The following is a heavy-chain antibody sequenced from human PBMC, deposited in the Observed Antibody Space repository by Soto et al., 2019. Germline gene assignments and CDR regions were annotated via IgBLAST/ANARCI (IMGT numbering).Heavy chain of an antibody. CDR2: ISSSGGST. CDR1: GFTFNSYV. V-gene: IGHV3-23*01. CDR3: AKTVVAYWYFDL. D-gene: IGHD2-15*01. J-gene: IGHJ2*01. Sequence: EVQLLESGGGLEEPGGSLRLSCAVSGFTFNSYVMSWVRQAPGKGLEWVSGISSSGGSTYYADSVKGRFTIYRDNSKNTLYLQMNSLRGEDTAVYYCAKTVVAYWYFDLWGRGTLVTVSS.